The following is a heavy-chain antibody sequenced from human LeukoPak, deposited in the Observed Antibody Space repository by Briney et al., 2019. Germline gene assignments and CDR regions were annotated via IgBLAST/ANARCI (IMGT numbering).Heavy chain of an antibody. V-gene: IGHV3-48*03. CDR1: GFTFSSYE. CDR3: ARDYGDTIDY. D-gene: IGHD4-17*01. J-gene: IGHJ4*02. CDR2: ISSSGSTI. Sequence: PGGSLRLSCAASGFTFSSYEMNWVRQAPGKGLEWVSYISSSGSTIYYADSVKGRFTISRDNAKDSLYLQMNSLRAEDTAVYYCARDYGDTIDYWGQGTLVTVSS.